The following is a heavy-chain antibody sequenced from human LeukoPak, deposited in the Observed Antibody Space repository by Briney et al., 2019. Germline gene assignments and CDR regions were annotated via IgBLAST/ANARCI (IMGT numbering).Heavy chain of an antibody. V-gene: IGHV3-23*01. CDR1: GFSFWSYG. CDR3: ARRDVVVTGHYFDY. Sequence: GGSLRLSCAASGFSFWSYGMSWVRQAPGKRLEWVSTTTDSGASTWYADSVKGRFTISRDNSKNTLQLQMNSLRAEDTAVYYCARRDVVVTGHYFDYWGQGILVTVSS. J-gene: IGHJ4*02. D-gene: IGHD2-21*02. CDR2: TTDSGAST.